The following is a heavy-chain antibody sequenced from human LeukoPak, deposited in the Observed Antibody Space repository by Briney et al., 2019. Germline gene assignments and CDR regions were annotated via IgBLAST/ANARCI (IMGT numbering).Heavy chain of an antibody. CDR2: INGDGSSS. J-gene: IGHJ4*02. Sequence: GGSLRLSCAASGFTFTTYWMHWVRQAPGKGLVWVSCINGDGSSSNYADSVKGRFTISRDNARNTLYLQMNSLRAEDTALYYCARTSPTSHFDFWGQGTLVTVSS. CDR3: ARTSPTSHFDF. CDR1: GFTFTTYW. D-gene: IGHD3-16*01. V-gene: IGHV3-74*01.